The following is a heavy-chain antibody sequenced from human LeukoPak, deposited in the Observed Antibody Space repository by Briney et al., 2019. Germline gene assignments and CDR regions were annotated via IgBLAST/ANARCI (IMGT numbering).Heavy chain of an antibody. J-gene: IGHJ4*02. CDR1: GFTFSSYD. Sequence: PGGSLRLSCAASGFTFSSYDMHWVRQATGKGLEWVSAIGTAGDTYYPGSVKGRFTISRENAKNSLYLQMNSPRAGDTAVYYCARNFRTMIVDGNYFDYWGQGTLVTVSS. CDR3: ARNFRTMIVDGNYFDY. CDR2: IGTAGDT. V-gene: IGHV3-13*01. D-gene: IGHD3-22*01.